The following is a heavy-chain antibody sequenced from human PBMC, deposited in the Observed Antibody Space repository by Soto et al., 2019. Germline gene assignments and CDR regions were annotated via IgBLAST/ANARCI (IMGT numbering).Heavy chain of an antibody. J-gene: IGHJ4*02. V-gene: IGHV1-2*02. CDR3: ARVSPDFWSGYPFLYFDY. CDR1: GYTFIDYY. Sequence: ASVKVSCKASGYTFIDYYIHWVRQAPGQGLEWMGWINPSSGGRDYAQKFQGRITMTRDTSISTAYMELSSLRSDDTAVYYCARVSPDFWSGYPFLYFDYWGQGTPVTVSS. CDR2: INPSSGGR. D-gene: IGHD3-3*01.